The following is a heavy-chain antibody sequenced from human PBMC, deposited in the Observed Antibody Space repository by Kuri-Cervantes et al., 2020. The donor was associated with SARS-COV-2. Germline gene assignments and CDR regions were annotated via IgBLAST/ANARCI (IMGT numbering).Heavy chain of an antibody. D-gene: IGHD3-22*01. J-gene: IGHJ4*02. CDR1: GGSISSSSYY. Sequence: ESLKISCTVSGGSISSSSYYWGWIRQPPGKGLEWIGSIYYSGSTYYNPSLKSRVTISVDTSKNQFSLKLSSVTAADTAVYYCARHVWGDSSGYYYFGTEKYFDYWGQGTLVTVSS. CDR3: ARHVWGDSSGYYYFGTEKYFDY. V-gene: IGHV4-39*07. CDR2: IYYSGST.